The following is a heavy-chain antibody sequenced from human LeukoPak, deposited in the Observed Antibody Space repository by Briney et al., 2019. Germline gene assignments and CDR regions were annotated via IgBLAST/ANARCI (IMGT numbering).Heavy chain of an antibody. CDR3: AKGVFEYSGSSVWFDP. CDR1: GFTFNSYA. J-gene: IGHJ5*02. V-gene: IGHV3-23*01. Sequence: GGSLRLSCAASGFTFNSYAMSWVRQAPGKGLEWVSGISGSGATTSYADSVKGRFTISKDNSKKTLHLRMNSLRAEDTAVYYCAKGVFEYSGSSVWFDPWGQGTLVTVSS. CDR2: ISGSGATT. D-gene: IGHD6-6*01.